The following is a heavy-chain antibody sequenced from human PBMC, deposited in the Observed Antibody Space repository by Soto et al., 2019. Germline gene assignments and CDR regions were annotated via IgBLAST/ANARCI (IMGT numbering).Heavy chain of an antibody. D-gene: IGHD3-16*02. J-gene: IGHJ4*02. CDR1: GFTFSSYS. CDR2: ISSSSSTI. CDR3: ARDEQHYDYAWGRYRHLFDY. V-gene: IGHV3-48*02. Sequence: PGGSLRLSCAASGFTFSSYSMNWVRQAPGKGLEWVSYISSSSSTIYYADSVKGRFTISRDNAKNSLYLQMNSLRDEDTAVYYCARDEQHYDYAWGRYRHLFDYWGQATLVTVSS.